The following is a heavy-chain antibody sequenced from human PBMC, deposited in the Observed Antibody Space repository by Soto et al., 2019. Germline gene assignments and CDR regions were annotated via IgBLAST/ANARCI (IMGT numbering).Heavy chain of an antibody. V-gene: IGHV3-30*18. D-gene: IGHD2-15*01. Sequence: GGSLRLSCAASGFTFSSYGMHWVRQAPGKGLEWVAVISYDGSNKYYADSVKGRFTISRDNSKNTLYLQMNSLRAEDTAVYYCAKDLQVVVAAAYGMDVWGQGTTVTVSS. CDR3: AKDLQVVVAAAYGMDV. CDR2: ISYDGSNK. J-gene: IGHJ6*02. CDR1: GFTFSSYG.